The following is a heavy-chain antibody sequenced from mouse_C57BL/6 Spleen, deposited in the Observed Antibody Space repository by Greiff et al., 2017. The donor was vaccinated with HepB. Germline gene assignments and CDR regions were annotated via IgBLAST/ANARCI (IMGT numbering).Heavy chain of an antibody. J-gene: IGHJ3*01. D-gene: IGHD3-3*01. CDR3: ARAGTDWFAY. Sequence: EVQLQESGGGLVKPGGSLKLSCAASGFTFSDYGMHWVRQAPEKGLEWVAYISSGSSTIYYADTVKGRFTISRDNAKNTLFLQMTSLRSEDTAMYYCARAGTDWFAYWGQGTLVTVSA. CDR1: GFTFSDYG. V-gene: IGHV5-17*01. CDR2: ISSGSSTI.